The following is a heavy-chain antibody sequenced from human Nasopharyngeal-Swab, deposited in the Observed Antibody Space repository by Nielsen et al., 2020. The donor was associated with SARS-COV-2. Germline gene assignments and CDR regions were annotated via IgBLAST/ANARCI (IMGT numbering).Heavy chain of an antibody. CDR3: ARDGLDYDFWSAYFMDV. V-gene: IGHV3-73*01. CDR2: IRSKANSYAT. CDR1: GFTFSGSA. Sequence: GKSLKISCAASGFTFSGSAMHWVRQASGKGLEWVGRIRSKANSYATAYAASAKGRFTISRDDSKNTAYLQMNSLKTEDTAVYYCARDGLDYDFWSAYFMDVWGQGTTVTVSS. D-gene: IGHD3-3*01. J-gene: IGHJ6*02.